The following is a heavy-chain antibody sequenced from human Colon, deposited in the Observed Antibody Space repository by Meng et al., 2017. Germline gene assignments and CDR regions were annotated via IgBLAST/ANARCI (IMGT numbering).Heavy chain of an antibody. Sequence: QVQLVLSGPKVKNPGAYSKVSCKTFCYAFTNYGISWVRQAPKQGLEWMGGVIPMFPKTNYAQKFEGRLTITADESTSTAYMELSSLRSEDTAVYYCTRGLATIPHFDYWGQGTLVTVSS. CDR3: TRGLATIPHFDY. J-gene: IGHJ4*02. D-gene: IGHD5-24*01. CDR1: CYAFTNYG. CDR2: VIPMFPKT. V-gene: IGHV1-69*01.